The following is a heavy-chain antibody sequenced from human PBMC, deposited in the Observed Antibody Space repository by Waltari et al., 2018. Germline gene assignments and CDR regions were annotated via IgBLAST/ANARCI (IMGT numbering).Heavy chain of an antibody. V-gene: IGHV3-74*01. CDR3: ARDHTYRIDY. Sequence: EVQLVESGGGLVQPGGSLRLSCSASGFTLTSYWMHWVRQAPGKGPVWVSRIKGYGSSPTYVDSVKGRFTISTDSAQNTMYLQMNSLRVDDTAVYYCARDHTYRIDYWGQGTPVTVSS. CDR2: IKGYGSSP. J-gene: IGHJ4*02. CDR1: GFTLTSYW.